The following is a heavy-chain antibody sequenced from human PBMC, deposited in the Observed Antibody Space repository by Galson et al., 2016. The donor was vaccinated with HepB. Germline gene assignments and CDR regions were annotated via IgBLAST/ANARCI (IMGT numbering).Heavy chain of an antibody. CDR2: IDWDDFA. V-gene: IGHV2-70*01. D-gene: IGHD3-22*01. J-gene: IGHJ4*02. Sequence: PALVKPTQTLTLTCTFSGFALSAPGMCVSWIRQPPGKALEWLALIDWDDFAYYSTSLKTRLTISQGTSKNQVVLRMTNMDPMDTATYYCAWVDSSRHYWPRFDHWGQGALVTVSS. CDR3: AWVDSSRHYWPRFDH. CDR1: GFALSAPGMC.